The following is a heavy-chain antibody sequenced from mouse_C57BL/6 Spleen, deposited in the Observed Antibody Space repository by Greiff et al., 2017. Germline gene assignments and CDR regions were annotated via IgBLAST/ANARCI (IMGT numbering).Heavy chain of an antibody. CDR1: GYTFTSSG. J-gene: IGHJ2*01. CDR3: ARGSSGYFDY. CDR2: IYPRSGNT. Sequence: VQLQQSGAELARPGASVKLSCKASGYTFTSSGISWVKQRTGQGLEWIGEIYPRSGNTYYNEKFKGKATLTADKSSSTAYMELRSLTSEVSAVYFCARGSSGYFDYWGQGTTLTVSS. V-gene: IGHV1-81*01. D-gene: IGHD3-2*02.